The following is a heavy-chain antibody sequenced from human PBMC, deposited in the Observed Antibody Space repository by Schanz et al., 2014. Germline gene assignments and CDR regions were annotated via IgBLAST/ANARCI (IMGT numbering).Heavy chain of an antibody. D-gene: IGHD3-3*01. Sequence: QVQLVQSGAEVKKPGASVRVSCKASGYTFTTYAMSWVRQAPGQGLEWVGWISVYNHNKEYDQKFQGRVTMTTDTSTSTAYMALTDLRSDDTAVYCCARDRRFFDRDDLYYFDSWGQGTLVTVSS. CDR1: GYTFTTYA. V-gene: IGHV1-18*01. CDR3: ARDRRFFDRDDLYYFDS. CDR2: ISVYNHNK. J-gene: IGHJ4*02.